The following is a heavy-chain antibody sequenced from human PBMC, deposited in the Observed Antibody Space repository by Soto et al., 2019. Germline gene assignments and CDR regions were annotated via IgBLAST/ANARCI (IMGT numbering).Heavy chain of an antibody. D-gene: IGHD4-4*01. CDR3: AWDNSGRFRTDH. Sequence: EVQLVESGGGLVKPGDSLRLSCAVSGLKFSDAWMNWVRQAPGKGLEWVGRIKSKGGGETKAYAAPVKGRFAISRDDSRDTLYLQMNSLKIEATAVYYCAWDNSGRFRTDHWGQGTLVTVS. CDR2: IKSKGGGETK. V-gene: IGHV3-15*07. J-gene: IGHJ4*02. CDR1: GLKFSDAW.